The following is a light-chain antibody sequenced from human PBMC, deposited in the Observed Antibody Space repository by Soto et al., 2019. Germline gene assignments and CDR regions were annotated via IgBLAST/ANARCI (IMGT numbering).Light chain of an antibody. V-gene: IGKV3-20*01. Sequence: EIVLTQSPGTLSLSPGERATLSCRASQRVSISYLAWYQQQPGQAPRLLIYGASSRATGIPDRFSGSGSGTDFTLTISRLEPEDFAVYYCQQSGTFGGGTKVEIK. J-gene: IGKJ4*01. CDR3: QQSGT. CDR1: QRVSISY. CDR2: GAS.